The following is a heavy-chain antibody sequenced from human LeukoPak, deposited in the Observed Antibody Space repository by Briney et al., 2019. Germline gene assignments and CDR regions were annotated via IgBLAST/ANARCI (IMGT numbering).Heavy chain of an antibody. CDR2: IYYSGST. V-gene: IGHV4-59*08. CDR1: GGSISSYY. Sequence: PSETLSLTCTVYGGSISSYYWSWIRQPPGKGLEWIGYIYYSGSTNYNPSLKSRVTISVDTSKNQFSLKLSSVTAADTAVYYCARHEAAAAGTGPLDYWGQGTLVTVSS. J-gene: IGHJ4*02. D-gene: IGHD6-13*01. CDR3: ARHEAAAAGTGPLDY.